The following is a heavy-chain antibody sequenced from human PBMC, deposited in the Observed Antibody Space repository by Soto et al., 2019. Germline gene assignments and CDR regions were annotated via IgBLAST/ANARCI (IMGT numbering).Heavy chain of an antibody. CDR2: TFTGGST. CDR1: GFSVTTNY. J-gene: IGHJ6*02. Sequence: EVQLVETGGGLIQPGGSLRLSCLASGFSVTTNYIIWVRQPPGKGLEWVSTTFTGGSTHYAASVKGRFSISRDNSKTTVYLQMNNLRVEDTAVYYCAKKPPSSIQGWAFGMDVWGQGTTVSVSS. CDR3: AKKPPSSIQGWAFGMDV. D-gene: IGHD1-26*01. V-gene: IGHV3-53*02.